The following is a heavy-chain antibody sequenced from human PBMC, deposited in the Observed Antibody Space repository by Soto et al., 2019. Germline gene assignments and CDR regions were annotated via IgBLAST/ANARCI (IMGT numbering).Heavy chain of an antibody. D-gene: IGHD3-16*02. Sequence: ASVKVSCKVSGYTLTELSMHWVRQAPGKGLEWMGGFDPEDGETIYAQKFQGRVTMTEDTSTDTAYMELSSLRSEDTAVYYCATGPVRGSYRYSRNAFDIWGQGTMVTVSS. CDR3: ATGPVRGSYRYSRNAFDI. CDR2: FDPEDGET. J-gene: IGHJ3*02. V-gene: IGHV1-24*01. CDR1: GYTLTELS.